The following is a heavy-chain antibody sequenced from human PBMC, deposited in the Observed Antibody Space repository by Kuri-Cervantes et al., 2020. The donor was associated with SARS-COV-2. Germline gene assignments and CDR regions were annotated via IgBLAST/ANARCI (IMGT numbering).Heavy chain of an antibody. D-gene: IGHD5-18*01. CDR2: INPNSGGT. CDR3: ARDCTSFGYSYGHAFDI. CDR1: GYTFTGYY. V-gene: IGHV1-2*02. J-gene: IGHJ3*02. Sequence: ASVKVSCKASGYTFTGYYMHWVRQAPGQGLEWMGWINPNSGGTNYAQKFQGRVTMTRDTSISTAYMEPSRLRSDDTAVYYCARDCTSFGYSYGHAFDIWGQGTMVTVSS.